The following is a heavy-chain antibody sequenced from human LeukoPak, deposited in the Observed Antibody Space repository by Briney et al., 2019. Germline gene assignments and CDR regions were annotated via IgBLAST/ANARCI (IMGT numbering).Heavy chain of an antibody. CDR2: ISGSDSST. J-gene: IGHJ4*02. Sequence: GGSLRLSCAASGFTFNNYAMSWVRQAPGKGLEWVSGISGSDSSTNYADSVKGRFTISRDNSKNTLYMQMNSLRAEDTAVYYCARSRGGSGSYYKQTFDYWGQGTQVTVSS. CDR1: GFTFNNYA. V-gene: IGHV3-23*01. D-gene: IGHD3-10*01. CDR3: ARSRGGSGSYYKQTFDY.